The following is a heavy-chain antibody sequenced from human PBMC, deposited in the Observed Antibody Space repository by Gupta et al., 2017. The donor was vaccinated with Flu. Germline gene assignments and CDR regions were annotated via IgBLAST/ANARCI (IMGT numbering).Heavy chain of an antibody. CDR1: GGSTSRSSTY. CDR2: IHYCGSP. D-gene: IGHD2-2*01. CDR3: ASLEGQLLIDY. Sequence: HLPLPESGAGLVKPSETLSLACPVSGGSTSRSSTYSGWNIHPPGTGPGLIWTIHYCGSPTFCPSRKRRVTMSVDTYKIQFSLELTAVTAADTAVYFCASLEGQLLIDYWGQGTLVTVSP. V-gene: IGHV4-39*01. J-gene: IGHJ4*02.